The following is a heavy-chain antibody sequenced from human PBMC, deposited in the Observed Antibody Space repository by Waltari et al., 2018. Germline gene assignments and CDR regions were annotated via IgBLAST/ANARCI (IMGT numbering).Heavy chain of an antibody. CDR2: IYHSGST. CDR1: GYSISSGYY. V-gene: IGHV4-38-2*01. Sequence: QVQLQESGPGLVKPSETLSLTCAVSGYSISSGYYCGWIRQPPGEGLEWIGSIYHSGSTYYNPSLKSRVTISVDTSKNQFSLKLSSVTAADTAVYYCARHPTIAAALYYFDYWGQGTLVTVSS. CDR3: ARHPTIAAALYYFDY. J-gene: IGHJ4*02. D-gene: IGHD6-13*01.